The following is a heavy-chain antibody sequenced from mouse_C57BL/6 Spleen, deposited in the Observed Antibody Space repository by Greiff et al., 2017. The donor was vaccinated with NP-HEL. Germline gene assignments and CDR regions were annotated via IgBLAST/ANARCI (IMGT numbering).Heavy chain of an antibody. CDR2: IDPSDSET. CDR1: GYTFTSYW. D-gene: IGHD1-1*01. CDR3: AREVVASYFDY. J-gene: IGHJ2*01. V-gene: IGHV1-52*01. Sequence: VQLQQPGAELVRPGSSVKLSCKASGYTFTSYWMHWVKQRPIQGLEWIGNIDPSDSETHYNQKFKDKATLTVDKSSSTAYMQLSSLTSEDSAVYYCAREVVASYFDYWGQGTTLTVSS.